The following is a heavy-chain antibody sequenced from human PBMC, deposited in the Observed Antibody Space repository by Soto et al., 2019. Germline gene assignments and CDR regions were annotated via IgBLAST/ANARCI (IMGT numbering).Heavy chain of an antibody. D-gene: IGHD6-13*01. V-gene: IGHV1-69*01. Sequence: QVQLVQSGAEVKKPGSSVKVSCKASGGTFSSYAISWVRQAPGQGLEWMGGIIPIFGTANYAQKFQGRVTITADESTSTAYMELSSLRSEDTAVYYCARITQEPGLAAAGNWFDPWGQGTLVTVS. CDR1: GGTFSSYA. J-gene: IGHJ5*02. CDR2: IIPIFGTA. CDR3: ARITQEPGLAAAGNWFDP.